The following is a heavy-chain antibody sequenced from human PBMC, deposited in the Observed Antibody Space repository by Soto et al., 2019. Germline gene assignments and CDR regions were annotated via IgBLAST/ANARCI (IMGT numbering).Heavy chain of an antibody. V-gene: IGHV5-51*01. CDR2: IYPGDSDT. D-gene: IGHD5-18*01. CDR1: GYSFTNYC. Sequence: GASLKISCKGSGYSFTNYCIGWVRQMPGKALEWMGIIYPGDSDTRYSPSFQGQVTISADKSISTAYLQWSSLKASDTAMYYCARTESGYSYGFADVWGQGTTVTVSS. J-gene: IGHJ6*02. CDR3: ARTESGYSYGFADV.